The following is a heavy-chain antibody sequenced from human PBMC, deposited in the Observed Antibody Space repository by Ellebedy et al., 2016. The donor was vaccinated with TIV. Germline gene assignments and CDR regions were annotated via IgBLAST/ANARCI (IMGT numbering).Heavy chain of an antibody. CDR2: INPSGGST. CDR3: ARNVEMATSYNWFDP. D-gene: IGHD5-24*01. V-gene: IGHV1-46*01. J-gene: IGHJ5*02. CDR1: GYTFTSYY. Sequence: ASVKVSXXASGYTFTSYYMHWVRQAPGQGLEWMGIINPSGGSTSYAQKFQGRVTMTRDTSTSTVYMELSSLRSEDTAVYYCARNVEMATSYNWFDPWGQGTLVTVSS.